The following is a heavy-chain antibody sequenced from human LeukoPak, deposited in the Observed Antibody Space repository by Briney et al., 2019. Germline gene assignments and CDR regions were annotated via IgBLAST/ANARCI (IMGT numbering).Heavy chain of an antibody. CDR3: AQKGGTDH. Sequence: GGSLRLSCAASGFTFSTYSMNWVRQAPGKGLEWISYISSSSSAIYYADSVKGRFTISRDNAKNSLYLQMSSLRDEDTAVYYCAQKGGTDHWGQGTLVTVSS. V-gene: IGHV3-48*02. CDR1: GFTFSTYS. J-gene: IGHJ4*02. CDR2: ISSSSSAI. D-gene: IGHD2-15*01.